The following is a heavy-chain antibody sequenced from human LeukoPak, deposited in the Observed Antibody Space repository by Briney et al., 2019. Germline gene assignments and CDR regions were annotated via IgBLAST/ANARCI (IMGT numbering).Heavy chain of an antibody. J-gene: IGHJ4*02. D-gene: IGHD3-10*01. Sequence: PGGSLRLSCAASGFTFSSYGMHWVRQAPGKGLEWVAVISYDGSNKYYADSVKGRFTISRDNSKNTLYLQMNSLRAEDTAVYYCAQDRARVTMVRGVITNSPFGYWGQGTLVTVSS. CDR1: GFTFSSYG. CDR3: AQDRARVTMVRGVITNSPFGY. V-gene: IGHV3-30*18. CDR2: ISYDGSNK.